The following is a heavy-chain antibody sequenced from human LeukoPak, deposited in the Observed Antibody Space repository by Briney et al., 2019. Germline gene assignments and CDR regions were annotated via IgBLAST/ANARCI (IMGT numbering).Heavy chain of an antibody. CDR1: GFTFSSYA. J-gene: IGHJ6*03. CDR3: ARGPPRGKYYYMDV. CDR2: IGTASDT. D-gene: IGHD1-1*01. V-gene: IGHV3-13*01. Sequence: GGSLRLSCAASGFTFSSYAMHWVRQPTGQGLEWVSTIGTASDTYYPGSVEGRFTLSRDNAKNSLYLQMNSLTAGDTAVYYCARGPPRGKYYYMDVWGKGTTVTVSS.